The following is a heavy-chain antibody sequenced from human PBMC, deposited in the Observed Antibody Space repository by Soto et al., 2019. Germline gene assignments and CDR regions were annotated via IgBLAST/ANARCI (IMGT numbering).Heavy chain of an antibody. Sequence: GGSLRLSCAASGFTFSKFAMVWVRQTTLKRLEWVASIGASGSDSAYLDSVKGRFTISRDNSRNILFLQMNSLSTDDTAVYYCASATTPTEWWGQGTQVTVSS. J-gene: IGHJ4*02. CDR1: GFTFSKFA. D-gene: IGHD6-25*01. CDR3: ASATTPTEW. CDR2: IGASGSDS. V-gene: IGHV3-23*01.